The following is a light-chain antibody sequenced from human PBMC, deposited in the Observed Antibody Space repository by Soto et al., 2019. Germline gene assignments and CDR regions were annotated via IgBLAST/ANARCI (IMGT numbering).Light chain of an antibody. V-gene: IGKV1-39*01. CDR2: AAS. CDR1: QSISSY. J-gene: IGKJ2*01. Sequence: DIQMIQSPSSLSASVGDRVTITCRASQSISSYLNWYQQKPGKAPKLLIYAASSLQSGVPSRFSGSGSGTDFTLTISSLQPEDFATYYCQQSYSTLYTFGQGTKLQIQ. CDR3: QQSYSTLYT.